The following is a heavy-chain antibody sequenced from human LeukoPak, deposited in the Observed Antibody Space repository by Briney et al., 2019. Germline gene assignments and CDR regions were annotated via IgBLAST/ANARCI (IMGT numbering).Heavy chain of an antibody. D-gene: IGHD2-15*01. CDR2: IYTSGST. V-gene: IGHV4-4*09. CDR3: ARRVGGGWSNWFDP. J-gene: IGHJ5*02. CDR1: GGSISSYY. Sequence: PSETLSLTCTVSGGSISSYYWSWIRQPPGKGLEWIGYIYTSGSTNYNPSLKSRVTISVDTSKNQFSLKLSSVTAADTAVYYCARRVGGGWSNWFDPWGQGTPVTVSS.